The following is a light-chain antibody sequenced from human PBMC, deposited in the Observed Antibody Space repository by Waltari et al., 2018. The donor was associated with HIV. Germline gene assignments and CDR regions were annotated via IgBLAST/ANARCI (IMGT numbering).Light chain of an antibody. J-gene: IGLJ3*02. Sequence: QSALTQPASVPGSPGQSITISCTATSSDVGRHNLVYWYQHHPGRAPKPIIYEVIKRPSGVSHRFSVSKSGNTASLTISGLQAEDEADYYCRSFADTNTWVFGGGTKLTVL. CDR1: SSDVGRHNL. V-gene: IGLV2-23*02. CDR3: RSFADTNTWV. CDR2: EVI.